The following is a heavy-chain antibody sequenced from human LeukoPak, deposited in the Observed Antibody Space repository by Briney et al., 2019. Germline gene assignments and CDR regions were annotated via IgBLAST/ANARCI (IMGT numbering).Heavy chain of an antibody. CDR1: GFTFSSYG. D-gene: IGHD3-22*01. CDR3: ARDFSYYDSSGYYDAFDI. Sequence: GRSLRLSCAASGFTFSSYGMHWVRQAPGKGLEWVAVIWYDGSNKYYADSVKGRFTISRDNSKNTLYLQMNSLRAEDTAVYYCARDFSYYDSSGYYDAFDIWGQGTMVTVSS. V-gene: IGHV3-33*01. CDR2: IWYDGSNK. J-gene: IGHJ3*02.